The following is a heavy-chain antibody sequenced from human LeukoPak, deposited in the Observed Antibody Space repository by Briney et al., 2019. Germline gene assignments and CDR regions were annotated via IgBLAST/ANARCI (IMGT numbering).Heavy chain of an antibody. D-gene: IGHD5-24*01. Sequence: ASVRVSCKASGYTFTGYYMHWVRQAPGQGLEWMGWINPNSGGTNYAQKFQGRVTMTRDTSISTAYMELSSLRTEDTALYYCAKDNGYGDNPLDYWGQGTLVTVTS. CDR1: GYTFTGYY. CDR3: AKDNGYGDNPLDY. V-gene: IGHV1-2*02. CDR2: INPNSGGT. J-gene: IGHJ4*02.